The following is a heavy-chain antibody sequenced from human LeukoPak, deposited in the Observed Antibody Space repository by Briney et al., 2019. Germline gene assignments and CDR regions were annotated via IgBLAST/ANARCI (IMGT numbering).Heavy chain of an antibody. CDR1: GFTFSSYE. Sequence: PGGSLRLSCAASGFTFSSYEMNWVRQAPGKGLEWVSYISSSSSNIYYADSVKGRFTISRDNAKNSLYLQMNSLRAEDTAVYYCAREFRGVRGVSAFDIWGQGTMVTVSS. V-gene: IGHV3-48*03. D-gene: IGHD3-10*01. CDR2: ISSSSSNI. J-gene: IGHJ3*02. CDR3: AREFRGVRGVSAFDI.